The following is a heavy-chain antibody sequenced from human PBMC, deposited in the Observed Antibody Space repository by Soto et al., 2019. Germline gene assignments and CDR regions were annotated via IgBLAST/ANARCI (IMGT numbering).Heavy chain of an antibody. CDR2: ISTSSRTI. J-gene: IGHJ3*02. Sequence: EMRLVESGGGLVQPGRSLRLSCAASGFTFSSYSMNWVRQAPGKGLEWVSHISTSSRTIYYADSVKGRFTISRDNAKNLLYLQINSLRGEDTAVYYCARLYCSGGSCYSGGAFDIWGQGTMVTVSS. CDR3: ARLYCSGGSCYSGGAFDI. D-gene: IGHD2-15*01. V-gene: IGHV3-48*01. CDR1: GFTFSSYS.